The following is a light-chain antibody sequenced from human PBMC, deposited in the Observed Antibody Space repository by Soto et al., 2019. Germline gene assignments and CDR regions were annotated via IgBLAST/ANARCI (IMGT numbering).Light chain of an antibody. CDR2: GAS. V-gene: IGKV3-20*01. Sequence: EIVLTQSPGTLSLSPGERATLSCRASQSISSSYLAWYQQKPGQAPRLLIYGASNRATGIPDSFSGTGSGTDFTLTISRLEPEDFAVYYCQQYSRSPETFGQGTKVEIK. CDR1: QSISSSY. J-gene: IGKJ1*01. CDR3: QQYSRSPET.